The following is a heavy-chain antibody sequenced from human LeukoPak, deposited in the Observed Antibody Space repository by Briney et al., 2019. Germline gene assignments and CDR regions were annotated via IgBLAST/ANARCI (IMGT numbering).Heavy chain of an antibody. CDR1: GGSISSYY. CDR2: IYTSGST. CDR3: ARVKDPGGYYYYYYMDV. V-gene: IGHV4-4*07. D-gene: IGHD3-16*01. Sequence: SETLSLTCTVSGGSISSYYWSWIRQPAGKGLEWIGRIYTSGSTNYNPSLKSRVTMSVDTSKNQFSLKLSSVTAADTAMYYCARVKDPGGYYYYYYMDVWGKGTTVTVSS. J-gene: IGHJ6*03.